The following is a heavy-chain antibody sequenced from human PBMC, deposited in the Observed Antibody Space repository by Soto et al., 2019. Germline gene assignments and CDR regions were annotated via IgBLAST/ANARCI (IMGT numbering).Heavy chain of an antibody. V-gene: IGHV3-23*02. CDR2: ISGTTDRT. CDR3: EGSWT. D-gene: IGHD5-12*01. Sequence: EVQVLESGGGLVQPGGSLRFSCEASGFTIRNYAMSWVRQAPGKALEWVAGISGTTDRTYYRDSVEGRFTIFKDTSKNTLYLEMNSLRAEDTALYRCEGSWTWGQGTLVTVSS. CDR1: GFTIRNYA. J-gene: IGHJ1*01.